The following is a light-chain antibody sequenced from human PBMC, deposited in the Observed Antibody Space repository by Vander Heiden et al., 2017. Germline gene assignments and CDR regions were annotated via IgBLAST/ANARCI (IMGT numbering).Light chain of an antibody. CDR3: LQDNSFPWT. Sequence: DIQMTQSPSSLSASVGDRGTITCRASQDIVNGVGGYQQKPGKAPKTSITAASPLQSGVPSRLSGSRLVTEFTLTISSLQPEDFVTYYCLQDNSFPWTLVQGTKVEIK. CDR2: AAS. CDR1: QDIVNG. V-gene: IGKV1-17*01. J-gene: IGKJ1*01.